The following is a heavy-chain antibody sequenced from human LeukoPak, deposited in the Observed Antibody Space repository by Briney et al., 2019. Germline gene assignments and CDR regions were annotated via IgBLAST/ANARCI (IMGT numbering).Heavy chain of an antibody. V-gene: IGHV1-18*01. Sequence: ASVTVSCKASGYTFTSYDINWVRQAAGQGLEWMGWISAYNGNTNYAQKLQGRVTMTTDTSTSTAYMELRSLRSDDTAVYYCARSLSYYYDSSGYYYFDYWGQGTLVTVSS. J-gene: IGHJ4*02. D-gene: IGHD3-22*01. CDR2: ISAYNGNT. CDR1: GYTFTSYD. CDR3: ARSLSYYYDSSGYYYFDY.